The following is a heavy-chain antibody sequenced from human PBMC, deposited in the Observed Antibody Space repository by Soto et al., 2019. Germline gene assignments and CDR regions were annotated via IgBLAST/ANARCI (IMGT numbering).Heavy chain of an antibody. D-gene: IGHD3-10*01. Sequence: SETLSLTCTVSGGSISSSSYYWGWIRQPPGKGLEWIGSIYYSGSTYYNPSLKSRVTISVDTSKNQFSLKLSSVTAADTAVYYCARRGQYYGSGKVDSAFDYWGQGTLVTVSS. CDR1: GGSISSSSYY. V-gene: IGHV4-39*01. J-gene: IGHJ4*02. CDR2: IYYSGST. CDR3: ARRGQYYGSGKVDSAFDY.